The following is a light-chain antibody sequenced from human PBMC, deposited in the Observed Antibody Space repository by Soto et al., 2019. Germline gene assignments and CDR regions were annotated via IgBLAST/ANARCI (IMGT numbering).Light chain of an antibody. V-gene: IGKV3-11*01. CDR2: DAS. J-gene: IGKJ4*01. CDR3: QQRSNWTLT. Sequence: EIVWTQSPATLSLSPGERATLSCRASQSVSSYLAWYQQKPGQAPRLLIYDASNRATGIPARFSGSGSGTDFTLTISSLQHEDFAVYDGQQRSNWTLTFGGGTKVDIK. CDR1: QSVSSY.